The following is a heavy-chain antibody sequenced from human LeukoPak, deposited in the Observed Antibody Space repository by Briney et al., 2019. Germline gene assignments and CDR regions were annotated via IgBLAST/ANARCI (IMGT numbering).Heavy chain of an antibody. CDR2: IKQDGSEK. J-gene: IGHJ6*04. Sequence: GGALRLSCAASGFTFCSDWVIWVRDAPGEWLDWVANIKQDGSEKYYVDSVKGRFTISRDNAKNSLYLQMNSLRAEDTAVYYCAELGITMIGGVWGKGTTVTISS. D-gene: IGHD3-10*02. CDR3: AELGITMIGGV. V-gene: IGHV3-7*01. CDR1: GFTFCSDW.